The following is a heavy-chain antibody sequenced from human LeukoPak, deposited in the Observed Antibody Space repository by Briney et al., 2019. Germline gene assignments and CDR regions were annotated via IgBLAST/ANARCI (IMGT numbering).Heavy chain of an antibody. J-gene: IGHJ4*02. CDR1: GLTFSNYW. Sequence: QAGGSLRLSCAASGLTFSNYWMQWVRQAPGKGLVWVSRINNYGSITTYADSVKGRFTISRDNAKNTLYLQMNSLRAEDSAVYYCAKDHNNRRSDVLRYFDYWGQGTLVTVST. CDR3: AKDHNNRRSDVLRYFDY. D-gene: IGHD4-17*01. V-gene: IGHV3-74*03. CDR2: INNYGSIT.